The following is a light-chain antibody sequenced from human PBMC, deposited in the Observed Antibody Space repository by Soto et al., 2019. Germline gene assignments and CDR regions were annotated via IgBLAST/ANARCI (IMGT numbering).Light chain of an antibody. CDR1: QSVRSKY. V-gene: IGKV3-20*01. CDR3: QQFGDSPFT. J-gene: IGKJ3*01. Sequence: ESMLTQSPATLSLSPGERATLSCRASQSVRSKYLTWYQQKPGQAPRLLIYGASLRATGVPDRFSGSGSGTDFTLTISRLEPEDVAVYYCQQFGDSPFTLGPGTKVDIK. CDR2: GAS.